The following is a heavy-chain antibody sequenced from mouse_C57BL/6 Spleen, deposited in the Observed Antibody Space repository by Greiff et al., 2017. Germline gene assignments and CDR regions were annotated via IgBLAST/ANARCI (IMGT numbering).Heavy chain of an antibody. CDR3: ATAGAWFAY. CDR1: GFTFSDYG. J-gene: IGHJ3*01. V-gene: IGHV5-17*01. Sequence: EVQLVESGGGLVKPGGSLKLSCAASGFTFSDYGMHWVRQAPEQGLEWVAYISSGSSTIYYADTVKGRFTISRDNAKNTLFLQMTSLRSEDTAMYYCATAGAWFAYWGQGTLVTVSA. CDR2: ISSGSSTI.